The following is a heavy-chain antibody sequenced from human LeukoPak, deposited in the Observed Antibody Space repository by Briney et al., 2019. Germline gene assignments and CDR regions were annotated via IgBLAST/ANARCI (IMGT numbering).Heavy chain of an antibody. Sequence: SETLSLTCTVSGGSISSYYWSWIRQPAGKGLEWIGRIYTSGSTNYNPSLKSRVTMSVDTSKNQFSLKLSSVTAADTAVYYCARDSAAISRYDAFDIWGQGTMVTVSS. CDR3: ARDSAAISRYDAFDI. J-gene: IGHJ3*02. D-gene: IGHD2-2*02. V-gene: IGHV4-4*07. CDR2: IYTSGST. CDR1: GGSISSYY.